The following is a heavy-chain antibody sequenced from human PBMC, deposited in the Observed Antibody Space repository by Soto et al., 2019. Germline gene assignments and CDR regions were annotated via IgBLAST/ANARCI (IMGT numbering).Heavy chain of an antibody. Sequence: PSETLSLTCAVSGGSFSGYFWNWVRQPPGKGLEWIVEIHHSGSTKYDPSLKSRVTLSVDTSKNQFSLRVFSVTAADTAVYYCARDLSGYYYGMDVWGQGTTVTVS. CDR2: IHHSGST. V-gene: IGHV4-34*01. J-gene: IGHJ6*02. CDR3: ARDLSGYYYGMDV. CDR1: GGSFSGYF.